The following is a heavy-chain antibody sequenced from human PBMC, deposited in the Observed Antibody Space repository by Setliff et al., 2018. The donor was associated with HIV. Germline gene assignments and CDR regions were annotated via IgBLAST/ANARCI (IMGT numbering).Heavy chain of an antibody. CDR1: DDSISSNY. J-gene: IGHJ4*02. Sequence: PAETLSLTCTVSDDSISSNYWSWIRQSAGKGLEWVGRIYTGGRTNYNPSLKGRVTMSVDTSKNQFSLNLSSVTAADTAVYYCARDRMPMASWVPDKWGQGTLVPVSS. CDR2: IYTGGRT. V-gene: IGHV4-4*07. CDR3: ARDRMPMASWVPDK. D-gene: IGHD2-2*01.